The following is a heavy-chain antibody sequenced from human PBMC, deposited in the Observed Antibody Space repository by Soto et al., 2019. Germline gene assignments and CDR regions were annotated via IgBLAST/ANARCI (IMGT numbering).Heavy chain of an antibody. V-gene: IGHV3-23*01. CDR3: AKSGEKLELRSVYSSYYMDV. D-gene: IGHD1-7*01. Sequence: EVQLLESGGGLVQPGGSLRLSCAASGFTFSSYAMSWVRQAPGKGLEWVSAISGSGGSTYYADSVKVRFTISRDNHKNALYLQMNSLRAEDTAVYYCAKSGEKLELRSVYSSYYMDVWGKGTTVTVSS. J-gene: IGHJ6*03. CDR2: ISGSGGST. CDR1: GFTFSSYA.